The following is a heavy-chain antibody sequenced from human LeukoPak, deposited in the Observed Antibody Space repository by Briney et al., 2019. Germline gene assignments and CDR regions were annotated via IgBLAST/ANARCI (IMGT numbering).Heavy chain of an antibody. D-gene: IGHD2-15*01. CDR1: GGTFSSYA. CDR2: IIPIFGST. CDR3: ATNPHCSGGSCYSYYYYYYMDV. J-gene: IGHJ6*03. V-gene: IGHV1-69*05. Sequence: SVKVSCKTSGGTFSSYAISWVRQAPGQGLEWMGRIIPIFGSTNYAQKFQGRVTITTDESTSTAYMELSSLRSEDTAVYYCATNPHCSGGSCYSYYYYYYMDVWGKGTTVTVSS.